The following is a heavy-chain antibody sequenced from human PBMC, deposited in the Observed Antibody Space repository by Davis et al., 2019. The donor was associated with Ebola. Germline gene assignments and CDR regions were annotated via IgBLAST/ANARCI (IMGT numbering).Heavy chain of an antibody. CDR3: ARGLRGIAAAGMGYYYGMDV. CDR1: GFTFSDYY. J-gene: IGHJ6*02. D-gene: IGHD6-13*01. CDR2: ISSSGSTI. Sequence: GESLKISCAASGFTFSDYYMSWIRQAPGKGLEWVSYISSSGSTIYYADSVKGRFTISRDNAKNSLYLQMNSLRAEDTAVYYCARGLRGIAAAGMGYYYGMDVWGQGTTVTVSS. V-gene: IGHV3-11*04.